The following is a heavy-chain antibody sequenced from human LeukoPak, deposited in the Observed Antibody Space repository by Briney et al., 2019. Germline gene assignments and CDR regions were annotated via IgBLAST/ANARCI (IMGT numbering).Heavy chain of an antibody. CDR2: INPNNGDT. V-gene: IGHV1-2*02. CDR3: ARDGGEKSLDC. D-gene: IGHD2-15*01. J-gene: IGHJ4*02. Sequence: ASVKVSCKASGYTFTSYAMHWVRQAPGQRLEWMGWINPNNGDTNYAQKFQGRVTMTRDTSISTAYMELNRLRSDDTAVYYCARDGGEKSLDCWGQGALVTVSS. CDR1: GYTFTSYA.